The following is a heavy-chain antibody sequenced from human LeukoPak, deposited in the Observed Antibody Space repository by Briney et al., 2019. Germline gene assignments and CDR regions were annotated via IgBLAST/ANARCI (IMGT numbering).Heavy chain of an antibody. CDR2: IKQDGSER. Sequence: GGSLRVSCAASGFTFSSYWMSWVRQAPGKGLEWVATIKQDGSERYYVDSVKGRFTISRDNAKNSLYLQMNSLRAEDTAVYYCARDRITGYSSSLPNFDYWGQGTLVTVSS. V-gene: IGHV3-7*01. J-gene: IGHJ4*02. CDR3: ARDRITGYSSSLPNFDY. D-gene: IGHD6-13*01. CDR1: GFTFSSYW.